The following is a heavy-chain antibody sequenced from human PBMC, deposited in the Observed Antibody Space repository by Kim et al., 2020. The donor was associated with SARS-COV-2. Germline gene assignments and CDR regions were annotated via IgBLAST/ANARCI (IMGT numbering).Heavy chain of an antibody. CDR3: ARDSLSHRSLWFGNGWFDP. CDR1: GGSISSYY. Sequence: SETLSLTCTVSGGSISSYYWSWIRQPPGKGLEWIGYIYYSGSTNYNPSLKSRVTISVDTSKNQFSLKLISVTAADTAVYYCARDSLSHRSLWFGNGWFDPWGQGNLVTVSS. J-gene: IGHJ5*02. CDR2: IYYSGST. V-gene: IGHV4-59*01. D-gene: IGHD3-10*01.